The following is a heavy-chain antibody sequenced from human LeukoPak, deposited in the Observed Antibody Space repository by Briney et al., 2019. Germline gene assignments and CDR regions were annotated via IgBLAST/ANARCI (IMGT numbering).Heavy chain of an antibody. CDR2: IYPRDSDT. D-gene: IGHD3-16*01. V-gene: IGHV5-51*01. CDR1: GYSFANRW. Sequence: GESLKISCKGSGYSFANRWIGWVRQMPGKGLEWMGIIYPRDSDTTYSPSFQGQVTISADKSISTAYLQWSSLKASDTAMYYCAKIDYYAGDYWGQGTLVTVSS. J-gene: IGHJ4*02. CDR3: AKIDYYAGDY.